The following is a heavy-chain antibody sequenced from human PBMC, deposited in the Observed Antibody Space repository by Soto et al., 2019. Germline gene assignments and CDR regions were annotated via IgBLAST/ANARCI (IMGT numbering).Heavy chain of an antibody. Sequence: EVQLLESGGGLVQPGGSLRLSCAASGFTFSTYAMSWVRQAPGKGLEWVSVINPSGGTTYYADSVKGRFTISRDNSKKTLFLQMNSPGVEGTAGNYWGKDPDTRGGARGGGDYWGQGTLVIVSS. CDR1: GFTFSTYA. D-gene: IGHD1-26*01. V-gene: IGHV3-23*01. CDR2: INPSGGTT. J-gene: IGHJ4*02. CDR3: GKDPDTRGGARGGGDY.